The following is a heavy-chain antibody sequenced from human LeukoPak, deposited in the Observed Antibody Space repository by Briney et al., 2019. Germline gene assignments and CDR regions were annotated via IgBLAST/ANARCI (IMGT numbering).Heavy chain of an antibody. D-gene: IGHD3-9*01. CDR1: GGSISRSSYY. V-gene: IGHV4-39*07. CDR3: ARDGYYDILPGYARPFHP. CDR2: IYYSGST. Sequence: SETLSLTCTVFGGSISRSSYYWVWIRQPPGKGLEWIGSIYYSGSTYYNPSLKSRVTISVDTSTNQLSLKLSSVTAADTAVYYCARDGYYDILPGYARPFHPWGQGTLVTVSS. J-gene: IGHJ5*02.